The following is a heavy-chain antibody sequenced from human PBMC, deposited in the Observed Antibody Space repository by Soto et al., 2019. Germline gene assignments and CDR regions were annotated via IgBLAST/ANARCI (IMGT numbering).Heavy chain of an antibody. CDR3: ARLPTTVTSPTYYYYYYMDV. V-gene: IGHV5-51*01. Sequence: HGESLKISCKGSGYRFSTYWIGWVRQMPGKGLEWMGIIYPADSDTRYSPSFQGQVTISADKSISTAYLQWSSLKASDTAMYYCARLPTTVTSPTYYYYYYMDVWGKGTTVTVSS. CDR1: GYRFSTYW. D-gene: IGHD4-4*01. J-gene: IGHJ6*03. CDR2: IYPADSDT.